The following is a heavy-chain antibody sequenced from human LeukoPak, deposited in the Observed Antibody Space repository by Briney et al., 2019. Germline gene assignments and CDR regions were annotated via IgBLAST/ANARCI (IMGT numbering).Heavy chain of an antibody. Sequence: PSETLSLTCAVYGGSFSGYYWSWIRQPPGKGLEWIGEMSHCGSTNYNPSLKRRVTISVYTSKNQFSLKLSSVTAADTAVYYSARGARISGVVIRAHYYYYMDVWGKGTTVTVSS. CDR2: MSHCGST. CDR3: ARGARISGVVIRAHYYYYMDV. V-gene: IGHV4-34*01. J-gene: IGHJ6*03. D-gene: IGHD3-3*01. CDR1: GGSFSGYY.